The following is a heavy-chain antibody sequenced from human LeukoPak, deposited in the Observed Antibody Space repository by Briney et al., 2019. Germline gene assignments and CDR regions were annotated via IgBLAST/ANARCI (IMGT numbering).Heavy chain of an antibody. CDR3: ARAGYYDSSGYTFYDAFDI. J-gene: IGHJ3*02. D-gene: IGHD3-22*01. V-gene: IGHV1-69*05. CDR1: GGTFSSYA. Sequence: ASVKVSCKASGGTFSSYAISWVRQAPGQGLEWMGGISPIFGTANYAQKFQGRVTITTDESTSTAYMELSSLRSEDTAVYYCARAGYYDSSGYTFYDAFDIWGQGTMVTVSS. CDR2: ISPIFGTA.